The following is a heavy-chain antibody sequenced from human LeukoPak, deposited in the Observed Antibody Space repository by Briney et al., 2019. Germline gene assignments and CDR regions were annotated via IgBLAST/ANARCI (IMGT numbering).Heavy chain of an antibody. J-gene: IGHJ4*02. Sequence: SETLSLTCTVSGDSISSTRYYWGWIRQPPGKGLEWIGSFYYSGSTYYNPSLKSRVTISVDTSKNQFSLKLSSVTAADTAVYYCARDQAWGGASYFDYWGQGTLVTVSS. V-gene: IGHV4-39*07. CDR1: GDSISSTRYY. D-gene: IGHD1-26*01. CDR3: ARDQAWGGASYFDY. CDR2: FYYSGST.